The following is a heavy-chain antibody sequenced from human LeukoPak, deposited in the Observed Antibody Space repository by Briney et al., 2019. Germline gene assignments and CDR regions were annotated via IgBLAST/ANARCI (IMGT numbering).Heavy chain of an antibody. CDR3: ARGKAAAGYYYYYMDV. CDR2: INHSGST. Sequence: PSETLSLTCAVYGGSFSHYYWSWIRQPPGKGLEWIGEINHSGSTNYDPSLKSRVTISVDTSKNQFSLELSSVTAADTAVYYCARGKAAAGYYYYYMDVWGKGTTVTISS. D-gene: IGHD6-13*01. CDR1: GGSFSHYY. V-gene: IGHV4-34*01. J-gene: IGHJ6*03.